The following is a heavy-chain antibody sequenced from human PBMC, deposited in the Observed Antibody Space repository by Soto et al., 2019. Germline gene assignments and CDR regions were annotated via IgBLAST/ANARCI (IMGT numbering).Heavy chain of an antibody. Sequence: WASVKVSCKASGYTFTSYDINWVRQATGQGLEWMGWMNPNSGNTGYAQKFQGRVTMTRNTSISTAYMELSSLRSEDTAVYYCARGAYYDSSGYYYFHAFDIWGQGTMVTVSS. D-gene: IGHD3-22*01. V-gene: IGHV1-8*01. CDR2: MNPNSGNT. CDR3: ARGAYYDSSGYYYFHAFDI. J-gene: IGHJ3*02. CDR1: GYTFTSYD.